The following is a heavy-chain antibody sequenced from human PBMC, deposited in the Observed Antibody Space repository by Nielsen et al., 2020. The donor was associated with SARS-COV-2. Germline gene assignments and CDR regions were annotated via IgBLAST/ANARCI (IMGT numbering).Heavy chain of an antibody. Sequence: GESLKISCAASGFTFSTYTMNWVRQAPGKGLEWVSAISGSGRTPYYADSVKGRFTISRDNAKNTLYLQMNSLRAEDTAVYYCARESGSSWYRYYYGMDVWGQGTTVTVSS. CDR1: GFTFSTYT. V-gene: IGHV3-23*01. J-gene: IGHJ6*02. D-gene: IGHD6-13*01. CDR2: ISGSGRTP. CDR3: ARESGSSWYRYYYGMDV.